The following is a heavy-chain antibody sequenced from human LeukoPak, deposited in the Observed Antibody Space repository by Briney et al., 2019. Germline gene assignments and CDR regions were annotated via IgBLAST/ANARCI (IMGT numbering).Heavy chain of an antibody. D-gene: IGHD6-6*01. CDR3: ARDARGGSSSFLFEY. V-gene: IGHV3-30*02. J-gene: IGHJ4*02. CDR2: IRYDGSNK. Sequence: GGSLRLSCAASGFIFYTYGMHWVRQAPGKGLEWVAFIRYDGSNKDYADSVKGRFTISRDNSKNTLYLQMNSLRVEDTAAYYCARDARGGSSSFLFEYWGQGTLVTVSS. CDR1: GFIFYTYG.